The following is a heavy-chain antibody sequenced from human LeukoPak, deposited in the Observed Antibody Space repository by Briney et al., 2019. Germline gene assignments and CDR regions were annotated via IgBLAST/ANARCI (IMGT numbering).Heavy chain of an antibody. CDR3: ARFLRGCSSSCGDF. CDR2: ISAYNGNT. V-gene: IGHV1-18*01. J-gene: IGHJ4*02. CDR1: GYSFTSYH. D-gene: IGHD2-2*01. Sequence: GASVKVSCKTSGYSFTSYHIIWVRQAPGQGLEWMGWISAYNGNTNYAQTLQGRVTMTTDTSTSTAYMELRSLRSDDTAVYYCARFLRGCSSSCGDFWGQGTLVTVSS.